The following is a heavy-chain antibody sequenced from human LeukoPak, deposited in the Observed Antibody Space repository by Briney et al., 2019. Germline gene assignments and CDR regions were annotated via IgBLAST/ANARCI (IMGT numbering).Heavy chain of an antibody. Sequence: ASVKVSCKASGYTFTSYGISWVRQAPGQGLEWMGWISAYNGNTNYAQKLQGRVTMTTDTSTSTAYMELRSLRSDDTAVYYCARDLTVPRYVEMATIWSLYFDYWGQGTLVTVSS. CDR2: ISAYNGNT. V-gene: IGHV1-18*01. CDR1: GYTFTSYG. J-gene: IGHJ4*02. CDR3: ARDLTVPRYVEMATIWSLYFDY. D-gene: IGHD5-24*01.